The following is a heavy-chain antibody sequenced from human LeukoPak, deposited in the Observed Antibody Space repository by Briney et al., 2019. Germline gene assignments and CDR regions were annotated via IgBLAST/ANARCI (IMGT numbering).Heavy chain of an antibody. V-gene: IGHV3-43*02. Sequence: GGSLRLSCAASGFTFDDYAMHWDRQAPGRGLEWVSLISGDGGSTYYADSVKGRFTISRDNAKNSLYLQMNSLRAEDTAVYYCARDGRCSSTSCYWRVWGQGTLVTVSS. CDR2: ISGDGGST. D-gene: IGHD2-2*01. CDR1: GFTFDDYA. J-gene: IGHJ4*02. CDR3: ARDGRCSSTSCYWRV.